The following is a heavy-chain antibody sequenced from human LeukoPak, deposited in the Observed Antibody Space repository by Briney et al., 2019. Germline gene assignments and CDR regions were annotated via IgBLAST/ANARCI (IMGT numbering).Heavy chain of an antibody. CDR1: GYTFTVYY. CDR2: INPNSGAT. CDR3: AREVRRLIVATIGYYYYGMDV. V-gene: IGHV1-2*02. D-gene: IGHD5-12*01. Sequence: ASVNVSCKASGYTFTVYYLHWVRQAPGQGREWMGGINPNSGATNYEEKFQGRVTITADKSTSTAYRELSSLRSEGTAVYYCAREVRRLIVATIGYYYYGMDVWGQGTTVTVSS. J-gene: IGHJ6*02.